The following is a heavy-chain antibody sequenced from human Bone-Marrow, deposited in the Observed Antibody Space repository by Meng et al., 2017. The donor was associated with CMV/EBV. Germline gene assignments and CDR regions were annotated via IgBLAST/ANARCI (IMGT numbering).Heavy chain of an antibody. D-gene: IGHD1-26*01. CDR2: IYYSGST. V-gene: IGHV4-59*01. J-gene: IGHJ6*02. CDR3: ARGGRRKQPLGDV. Sequence: ESLKISCEASGFTFMPYNMNWVRQPPGKGLEWIGYIYYSGSTNYNPSLKSRVTISVDTSKNQFSLKLSSVTAADTAVYYCARGGRRKQPLGDVWGQGNTVPGSS. CDR1: GFTFMPYN.